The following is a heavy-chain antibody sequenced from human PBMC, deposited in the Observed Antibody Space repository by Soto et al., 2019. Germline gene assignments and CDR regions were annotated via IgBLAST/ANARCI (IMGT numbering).Heavy chain of an antibody. CDR1: GFTFSSYG. V-gene: IGHV3-33*01. CDR3: ARDIVGATPDYYYGMDV. CDR2: IWYDGSNK. Sequence: TGGSLRLSCAASGFTFSSYGTHWVRQAPGKGLEWVAVIWYDGSNKYYADSVKGRFTISRDNSKNTLYLQMNSLRAEDTAVYYCARDIVGATPDYYYGMDVWGQGTRSPSP. J-gene: IGHJ6*02. D-gene: IGHD1-26*01.